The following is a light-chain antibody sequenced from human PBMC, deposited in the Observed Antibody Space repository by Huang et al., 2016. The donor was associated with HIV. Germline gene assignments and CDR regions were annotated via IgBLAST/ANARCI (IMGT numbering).Light chain of an antibody. CDR1: QSVSSN. CDR2: GAS. CDR3: QQYNNWPPLT. Sequence: EIVMTQSPATLSVSAGERATLSCRASQSVSSNLAWSQQKPGQAPRRLIYGASTRATGIPARFSGSGSETEFTLTISSLQSEDFAVYYCQQYNNWPPLTFGGGTKVEIK. V-gene: IGKV3-15*01. J-gene: IGKJ4*01.